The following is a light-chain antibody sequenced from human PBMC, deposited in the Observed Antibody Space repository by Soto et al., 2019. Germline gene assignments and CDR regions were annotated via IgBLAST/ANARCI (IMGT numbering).Light chain of an antibody. CDR1: QTISSW. CDR2: KAS. CDR3: QKYNSYSEA. J-gene: IGKJ1*01. V-gene: IGKV1-5*03. Sequence: DIQMTQSPSTLSGSVGDRVTITCRASQTISSWLAWYQQKPGKAPKLLIYKASTLKSGVPSRFRGSGSGTEFTLTISSLQPDDFETYYCQKYNSYSEAFGQGTTVDI.